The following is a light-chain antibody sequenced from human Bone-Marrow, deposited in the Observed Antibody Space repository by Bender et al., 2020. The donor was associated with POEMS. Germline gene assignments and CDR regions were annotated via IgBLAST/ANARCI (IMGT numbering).Light chain of an antibody. CDR2: DVT. CDR3: AAWEDSLNGWV. Sequence: QSALTQPRSVSGSPGQSVTISCTGTSSDVGAYNYVSWYQQHPGKAPKLMIFDVTKRPSGVSNRFSGSKSGNTASLTISGLQAEDEADYYCAAWEDSLNGWVFGGGTKLTVL. V-gene: IGLV2-11*01. CDR1: SSDVGAYNY. J-gene: IGLJ3*02.